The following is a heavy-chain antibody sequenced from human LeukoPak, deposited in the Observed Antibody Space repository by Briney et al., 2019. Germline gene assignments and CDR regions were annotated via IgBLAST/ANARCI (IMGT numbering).Heavy chain of an antibody. CDR2: IDSTGST. CDR1: GILVGSNY. CDR3: ARPLGYCSGGSCHPFDC. J-gene: IGHJ4*02. V-gene: IGHV3-66*04. D-gene: IGHD2-15*01. Sequence: PGGSLRLSCVASGILVGSNYMSWVRQAPGKGLEWVSFIDSTGSTYYADSVKGRFTISRDNSRNTLYLQMDILRAEDTAVYYCARPLGYCSGGSCHPFDCWGQGTLVTVSS.